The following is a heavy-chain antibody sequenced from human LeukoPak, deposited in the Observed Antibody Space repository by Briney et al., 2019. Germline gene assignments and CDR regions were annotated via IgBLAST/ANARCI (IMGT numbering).Heavy chain of an antibody. Sequence: ASVKVSCKASGNTFTAYYMHWVRQAPGQGLEWMGWINCNSGVTKYAQKFQDRVTMTRDMSISTAYMEVSRLTSDDTAVYYCAKTGAGYSSGWSYLYWGQGTLATVSS. J-gene: IGHJ4*02. CDR3: AKTGAGYSSGWSYLY. CDR1: GNTFTAYY. CDR2: INCNSGVT. D-gene: IGHD6-19*01. V-gene: IGHV1-2*02.